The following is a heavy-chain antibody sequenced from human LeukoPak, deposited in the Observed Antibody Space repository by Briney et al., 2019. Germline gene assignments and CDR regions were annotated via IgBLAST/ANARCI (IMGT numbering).Heavy chain of an antibody. CDR2: ISSGSSTI. CDR3: ARDYVSGLGAFDI. J-gene: IGHJ3*02. V-gene: IGHV3-48*04. CDR1: GFTFEDYA. Sequence: GGSLRLSCAASGFTFEDYAMHWVRQAPGKGLEWVSYISSGSSTIYYADSVKGRFTISRDNAKNSLYLQMNSLRAEDTAVYYCARDYVSGLGAFDIWGQGTMVTVSS. D-gene: IGHD3-16*01.